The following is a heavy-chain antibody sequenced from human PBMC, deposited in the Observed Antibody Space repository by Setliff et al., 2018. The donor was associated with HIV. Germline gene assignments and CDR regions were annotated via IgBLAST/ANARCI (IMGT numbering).Heavy chain of an antibody. Sequence: ASVKVSCKASAYMFTGYNLHWVRQAPGQGLEWMGRINPNSGATNYAQKFQGRVSMTRDTSISTAYMDLSGLRSDDTAVYYCARGRVAAVWAAWGQGTLVTVSS. CDR2: INPNSGAT. D-gene: IGHD6-13*01. CDR3: ARGRVAAVWAA. CDR1: AYMFTGYN. V-gene: IGHV1-2*02. J-gene: IGHJ5*02.